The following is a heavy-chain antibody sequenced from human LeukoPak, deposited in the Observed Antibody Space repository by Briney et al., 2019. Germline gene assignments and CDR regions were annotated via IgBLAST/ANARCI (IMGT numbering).Heavy chain of an antibody. Sequence: GGSLRLSCAASGFSFSSYSMNWVRQAPGKGLEWVSSISSSSAYIYYAHSVRGRFTNSRDNAKNSLYLQMNSLRAEDTAVYYCAREPGGYYYDSSGYYDNWGQGTLVTVSS. D-gene: IGHD3-22*01. V-gene: IGHV3-21*01. J-gene: IGHJ4*02. CDR3: AREPGGYYYDSSGYYDN. CDR1: GFSFSSYS. CDR2: ISSSSAYI.